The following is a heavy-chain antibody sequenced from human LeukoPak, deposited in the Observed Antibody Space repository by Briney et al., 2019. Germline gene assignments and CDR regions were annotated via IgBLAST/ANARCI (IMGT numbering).Heavy chain of an antibody. CDR3: AKEPRYCSSTSCHGPFDY. CDR1: GYTFTGYY. Sequence: ASVKVSCKASGYTFTGYYMHWVRQAPGQGLEWMGWINPNSGGTNYAQKFQGRVTMTRDTSISTAYMELSRLRSDDTAVYYCAKEPRYCSSTSCHGPFDYWGQGTLVTVSS. J-gene: IGHJ4*02. CDR2: INPNSGGT. D-gene: IGHD2-2*01. V-gene: IGHV1-2*02.